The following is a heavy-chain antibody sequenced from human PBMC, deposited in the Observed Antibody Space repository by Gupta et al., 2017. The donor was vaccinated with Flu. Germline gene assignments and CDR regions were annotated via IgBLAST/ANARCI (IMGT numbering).Heavy chain of an antibody. CDR1: MSSYY. D-gene: IGHD3-10*02. CDR2: VYHNGRA. Sequence: MSSYYWAWIRQPPGKGLEWIAYVYHNGRAYYNASLKSRVTISVDTSQKKFYLQLKSVTAADTAVYYCARDLNWDYFLAFEPWGQGARVNVSS. V-gene: IGHV4-59*12. J-gene: IGHJ5*02. CDR3: ARDLNWDYFLAFEP.